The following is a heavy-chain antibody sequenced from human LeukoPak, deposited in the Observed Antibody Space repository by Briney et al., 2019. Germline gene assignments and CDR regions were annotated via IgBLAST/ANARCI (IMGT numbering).Heavy chain of an antibody. Sequence: GGSLRLSCVASGLTLSRYWMSWVRQAPGKGLEWVANIKQAGSEKYYVDSVKGRFTISRDNAKNSLYLQVNSLKAEDTAMYYCASLLGEATLFDYWGQGTLVTVSS. V-gene: IGHV3-7*01. J-gene: IGHJ4*02. D-gene: IGHD1-26*01. CDR3: ASLLGEATLFDY. CDR1: GLTLSRYW. CDR2: IKQAGSEK.